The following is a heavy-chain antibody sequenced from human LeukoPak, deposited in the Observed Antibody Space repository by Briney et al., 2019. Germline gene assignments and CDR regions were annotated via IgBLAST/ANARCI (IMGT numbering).Heavy chain of an antibody. Sequence: GGSLRLSCAASGFTVSSDYMSWVRQAPGKGLEWGSVIYSGGSTYYADSVKGRFTISRDNSKNTLYLQVNSLRAEDTAVYYCARGGEGFDWQSNYFDYWGQGTLVTVSS. CDR1: GFTVSSDY. J-gene: IGHJ4*02. V-gene: IGHV3-53*01. CDR3: ARGGEGFDWQSNYFDY. D-gene: IGHD3-9*01. CDR2: IYSGGST.